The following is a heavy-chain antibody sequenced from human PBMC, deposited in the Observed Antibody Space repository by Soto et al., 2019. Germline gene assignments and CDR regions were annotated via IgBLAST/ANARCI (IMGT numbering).Heavy chain of an antibody. CDR3: ARLGCSSTSCQPPYYGMDV. V-gene: IGHV3-21*01. J-gene: IGHJ6*02. CDR1: GFTFSSYS. Sequence: KPGGSLRLSCAASGFTFSSYSMNWVRQAPGKGLEWVSSISSSSSYIYYADSVKGRFTISRDNAKNSLYLQMNSLRAEDTAVYYCARLGCSSTSCQPPYYGMDVWGQGTTVTVSS. D-gene: IGHD2-2*01. CDR2: ISSSSSYI.